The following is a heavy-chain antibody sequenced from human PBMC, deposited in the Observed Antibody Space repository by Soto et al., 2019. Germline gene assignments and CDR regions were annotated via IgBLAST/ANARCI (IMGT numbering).Heavy chain of an antibody. D-gene: IGHD4-17*01. Sequence: EVQLLESGGGLVQPGGSLRLSCAASGFTFSSYAMSWVGQAPGKGLEWVSAISGSGGSTYYADSVKGRFTISRDNSKHTLYLQMNSLRAEDTAVYYCAKGDYGDGWFDPWGQGTLVTVSS. CDR3: AKGDYGDGWFDP. V-gene: IGHV3-23*01. CDR1: GFTFSSYA. CDR2: ISGSGGST. J-gene: IGHJ5*02.